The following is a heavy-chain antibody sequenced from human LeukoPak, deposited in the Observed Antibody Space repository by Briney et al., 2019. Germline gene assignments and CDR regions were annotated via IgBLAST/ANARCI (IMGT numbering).Heavy chain of an antibody. CDR3: ARDYGRSRDYGMDV. J-gene: IGHJ6*02. CDR1: GFSFSTQR. D-gene: IGHD3-10*01. V-gene: IGHV3-74*01. Sequence: GGSLRLSCAASGFSFSTQRMHWVRQAPGKGLVWVSYINIDERITGYADSVKGRFTISRDNAKNTLYLQMNSLRAEDTAVYYCARDYGRSRDYGMDVWGQGTTVTVSS. CDR2: INIDERIT.